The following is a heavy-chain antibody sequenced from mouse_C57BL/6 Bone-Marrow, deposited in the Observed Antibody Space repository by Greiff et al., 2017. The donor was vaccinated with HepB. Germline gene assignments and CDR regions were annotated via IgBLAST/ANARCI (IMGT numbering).Heavy chain of an antibody. CDR3: ARWLQRRLRARRAKDY. CDR2: INPSSGYT. Sequence: QVQLQQSGAELARPGASVKMSCKASGYTFTSYTMHWVKQRPGQGLEWIGYINPSSGYTKYNQKFKDKATLTADKSSSTAYMQLSGLTSEDSAVYYCARWLQRRLRARRAKDYGEQGTSVTVSS. CDR1: GYTFTSYT. V-gene: IGHV1-4*01. D-gene: IGHD2-2*01. J-gene: IGHJ4*01.